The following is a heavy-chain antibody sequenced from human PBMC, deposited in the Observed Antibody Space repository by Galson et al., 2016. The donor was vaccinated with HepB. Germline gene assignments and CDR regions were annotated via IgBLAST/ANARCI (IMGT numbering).Heavy chain of an antibody. CDR1: GGSISNSLYY. J-gene: IGHJ3*01. CDR2: ISSSGNS. D-gene: IGHD4-11*01. CDR3: AREGLTQTTVRAFDV. V-gene: IGHV4-39*07. Sequence: SETLSLTCSVSGGSISNSLYYWGWIRQTPGKGLEWMGFISSSGNSNYNPSLNSRLTMSVGTSKTQFSLKLSSVSAADTAVYFCAREGLTQTTVRAFDVWGPGTVVTVSP.